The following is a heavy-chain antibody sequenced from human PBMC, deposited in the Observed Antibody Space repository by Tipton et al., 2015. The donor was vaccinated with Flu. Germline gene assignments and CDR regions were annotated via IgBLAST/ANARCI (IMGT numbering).Heavy chain of an antibody. D-gene: IGHD3-10*02. J-gene: IGHJ4*02. CDR3: ARHTGDSVRGIVDY. V-gene: IGHV4-38-2*01. CDR2: IYRSGST. CDR1: GDSISSDYQ. Sequence: TLSLTCAVSGDSISSDYQWGWIRQPPGKGLEWIASIYRSGSTDNNPSLKSRVTISVDTSWNQFSLKLSSVTAADTAVYYCARHTGDSVRGIVDYWGQGTLVTVSS.